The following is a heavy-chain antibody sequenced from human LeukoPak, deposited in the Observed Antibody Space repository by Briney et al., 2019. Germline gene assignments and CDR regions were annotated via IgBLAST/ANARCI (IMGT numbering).Heavy chain of an antibody. CDR1: GGTFSSYA. D-gene: IGHD3-9*01. J-gene: IGHJ6*02. V-gene: IGHV1-69*04. Sequence: SVKVSCKASGGTFSSYAISWVRQAPGQGLEWMGRIIPILGIANYAQKFQGRVTITADKSTSTAYMELSSLRSEDTAVYYCARRLNYDILTGYPVDYGMDVWGQGTTVTVSS. CDR2: IIPILGIA. CDR3: ARRLNYDILTGYPVDYGMDV.